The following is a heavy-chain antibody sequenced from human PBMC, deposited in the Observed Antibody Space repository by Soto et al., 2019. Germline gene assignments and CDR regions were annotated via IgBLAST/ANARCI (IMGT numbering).Heavy chain of an antibody. CDR3: AKTEQQLRPYDFGMNV. CDR1: GDSVSSNSAP. Sequence: QVQLQQSGPGLVKPSQTLSLTCAISGDSVSSNSAPWNWIRQSPSRGLEWLGRPYYRSKWYNDYEVSVKSRITINPTTSKSQLARQLNTVTPEDTAVYYCAKTEQQLRPYDFGMNVWGQGTTVTDS. J-gene: IGHJ6*02. V-gene: IGHV6-1*01. CDR2: PYYRSKWYN. D-gene: IGHD6-13*01.